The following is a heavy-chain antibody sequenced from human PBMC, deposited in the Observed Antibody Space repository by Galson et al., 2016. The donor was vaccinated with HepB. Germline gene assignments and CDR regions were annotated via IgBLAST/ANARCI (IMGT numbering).Heavy chain of an antibody. CDR2: IYPGDSDT. CDR3: ATPSSLSEWLGT. CDR1: GYSFATHW. J-gene: IGHJ5*02. Sequence: QSGAEVKKPGESLKISCKASGYSFATHWIGWVRQMPGKGLEWLGIIYPGDSDTIYSPSFQGHVTISADKSISTAYLHWSSLKASDTAMYYCATPSSLSEWLGTWGQGTLVTVSS. D-gene: IGHD6-19*01. V-gene: IGHV5-51*01.